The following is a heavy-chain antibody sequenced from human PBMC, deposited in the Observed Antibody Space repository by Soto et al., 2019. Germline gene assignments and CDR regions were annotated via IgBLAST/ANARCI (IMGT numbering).Heavy chain of an antibody. Sequence: SETLSLTCAVYGGSFSGYYWSWIRQPPGKGLEWIGEINHSGSTNYNPSLKSRVTISVDTSKNQFSLKLSSVTAADTAAYYCARGTRATAQNYWGQGTLVTVS. CDR2: INHSGST. CDR1: GGSFSGYY. D-gene: IGHD5-12*01. CDR3: ARGTRATAQNY. J-gene: IGHJ4*02. V-gene: IGHV4-34*01.